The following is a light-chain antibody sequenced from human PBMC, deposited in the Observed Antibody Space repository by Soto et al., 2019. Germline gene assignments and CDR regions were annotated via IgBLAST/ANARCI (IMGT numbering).Light chain of an antibody. Sequence: DIQMTQSPSSLSASLGDRVTITCRASQSISTYLNWYQQKPGKAPKLLIYAASSLQSGVPSRFSGSGSGTDFTLTISSLQPEDFATYFCHESYSTPYTFGLGTKVDIK. J-gene: IGKJ2*01. CDR2: AAS. V-gene: IGKV1-39*01. CDR3: HESYSTPYT. CDR1: QSISTY.